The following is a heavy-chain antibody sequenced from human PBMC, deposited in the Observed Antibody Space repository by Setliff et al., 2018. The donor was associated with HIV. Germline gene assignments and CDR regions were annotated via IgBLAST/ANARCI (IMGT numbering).Heavy chain of an antibody. Sequence: PSETLSLTCTVSDGSISNYYWTWFRQPAGKGLEWIGHIYTSGSTNYNPSLKSRVTISVDTSKNQFSLKLSSVTAADTAVFYCARGSRSSTALYWFDPWGQGTLVTVSS. CDR2: IYTSGST. V-gene: IGHV4-4*07. CDR1: DGSISNYY. D-gene: IGHD6-6*01. CDR3: ARGSRSSTALYWFDP. J-gene: IGHJ5*02.